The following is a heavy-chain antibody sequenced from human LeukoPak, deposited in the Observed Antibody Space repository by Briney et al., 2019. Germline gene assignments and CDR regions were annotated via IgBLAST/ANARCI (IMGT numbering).Heavy chain of an antibody. Sequence: GGSLRLSCEASGLTFNNYAMHWVRQSSGKGLEWVSGIGSSGGGTYYADSVKGRFTISRDNSKNTLYLQMNSLRAEDTAVYNCAKVGPGPIAAAGDFDYWGQGTLVTVSS. CDR2: IGSSGGGT. J-gene: IGHJ4*02. CDR3: AKVGPGPIAAAGDFDY. CDR1: GLTFNNYA. V-gene: IGHV3-23*01. D-gene: IGHD6-13*01.